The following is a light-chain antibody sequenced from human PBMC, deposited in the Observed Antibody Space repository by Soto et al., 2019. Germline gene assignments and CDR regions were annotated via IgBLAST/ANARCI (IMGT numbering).Light chain of an antibody. V-gene: IGLV2-11*01. J-gene: IGLJ2*01. CDR3: CSYAGSDTWL. Sequence: QSVLTQPRSVSGSPGQSGTISCTGTSSDVGGYNFVSWYQQHPGKAPKLMIYDVSKRPSGVPDRFSGSKSGNTASLTISGLQAEDEADYYCCSYAGSDTWLFGGGTKLTVL. CDR1: SSDVGGYNF. CDR2: DVS.